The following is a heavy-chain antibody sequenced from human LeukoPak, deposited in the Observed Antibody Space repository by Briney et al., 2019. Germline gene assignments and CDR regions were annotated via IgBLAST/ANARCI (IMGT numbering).Heavy chain of an antibody. V-gene: IGHV1-69*05. D-gene: IGHD4-11*01. CDR1: GGTFSSYA. CDR2: IIPIFGTA. J-gene: IGHJ5*02. Sequence: GASVKVSCKASGGTFSSYAISWVRQAPGQGHEWMGGIIPIFGTANYAQKFQGRVTITTDESTSTAYMELSSLRSEDTAVYYCARGYSITNWFDPWGQGTLVTVSS. CDR3: ARGYSITNWFDP.